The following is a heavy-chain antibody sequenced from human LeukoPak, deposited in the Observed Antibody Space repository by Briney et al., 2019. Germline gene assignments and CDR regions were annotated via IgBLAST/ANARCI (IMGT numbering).Heavy chain of an antibody. J-gene: IGHJ6*03. CDR1: GGSISSCY. Sequence: SETLSLTCTVSGGSISSCYWSWIRQPAGKGLEWIGRIYTSGSTNYNPSLKSRVTMSVDTSKNQFSLKLSSVTAADTAVYYCAREGYDSSGYYFLYYYYYMDVWGKGTTVTISS. D-gene: IGHD3-22*01. V-gene: IGHV4-4*07. CDR2: IYTSGST. CDR3: AREGYDSSGYYFLYYYYYMDV.